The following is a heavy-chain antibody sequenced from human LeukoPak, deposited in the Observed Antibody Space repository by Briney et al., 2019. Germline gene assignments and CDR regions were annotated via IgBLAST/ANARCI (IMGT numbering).Heavy chain of an antibody. CDR3: ARAFQSLGGLSLPDY. Sequence: GASVKVSCKASGYSFTNYAMNWVRQGPGQGLEWMGWIHPSTGNPTYAQGFTGRFVFSLDTSVSTTYLQISSLKAEDTAVYFCARAFQSLGGLSLPDYWGQGTLVTVSS. CDR1: GYSFTNYA. J-gene: IGHJ4*02. V-gene: IGHV7-4-1*02. D-gene: IGHD3-16*02. CDR2: IHPSTGNP.